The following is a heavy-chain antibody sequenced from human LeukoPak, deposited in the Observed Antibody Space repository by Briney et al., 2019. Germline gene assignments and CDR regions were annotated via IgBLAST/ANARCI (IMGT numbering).Heavy chain of an antibody. Sequence: GGSLRLSCAASGFTFSSYGMHWVRQAPGKGLEWVAFIRYDGSNKYYADSVKGRFTISRDNSKNTLYLQMNSLRAEDTAVYYCAKGGYQLLNFDYWGQGTLVTVSS. V-gene: IGHV3-30*02. CDR1: GFTFSSYG. J-gene: IGHJ4*02. D-gene: IGHD2-2*01. CDR3: AKGGYQLLNFDY. CDR2: IRYDGSNK.